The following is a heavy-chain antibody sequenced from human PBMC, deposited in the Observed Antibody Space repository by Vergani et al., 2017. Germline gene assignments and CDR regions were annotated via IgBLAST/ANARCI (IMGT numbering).Heavy chain of an antibody. Sequence: EVQLVESGGGLVKPGGSLRLSCAASGFTFSTYSMNWVRQAPGKGLEWVSSISSSSNYIYYADSLKGRFTISRDNAKNSLYLKMNSLRAEDTAVYYCAKSTYQLNGIDIWGQGTMVTVSS. J-gene: IGHJ3*02. CDR2: ISSSSNYI. CDR3: AKSTYQLNGIDI. V-gene: IGHV3-21*02. D-gene: IGHD2-2*01. CDR1: GFTFSTYS.